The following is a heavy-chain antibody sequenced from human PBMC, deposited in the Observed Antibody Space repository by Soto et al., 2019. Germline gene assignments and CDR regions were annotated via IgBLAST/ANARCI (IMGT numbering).Heavy chain of an antibody. V-gene: IGHV1-69*01. CDR1: GVPFSNYA. CDR3: ARGSHSPGIAVAGYYY. CDR2: IIPIFGTA. D-gene: IGHD6-19*01. J-gene: IGHJ4*02. Sequence: QVQLVQSGAEVKKPGSSVKVSCKASGVPFSNYAFTWVRQAPGQGLEWMGGIIPIFGTANYAQKFQGRVTIPADEHTSTAYMELSSLTSEDTAMYYCARGSHSPGIAVAGYYYWGQGTLVTVSS.